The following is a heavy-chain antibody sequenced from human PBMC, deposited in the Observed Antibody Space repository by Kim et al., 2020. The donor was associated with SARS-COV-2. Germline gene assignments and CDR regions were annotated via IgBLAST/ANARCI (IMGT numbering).Heavy chain of an antibody. CDR1: GFTFSYYP. CDR2: ISAGGDRT. CDR3: AKVLRTVSSYSYGLDV. Sequence: GGSLRLSCAASGFTFSYYPMNWVRQIPGRGLEYVAAISAGGDRTYYRDPVKGRFIISRDNSRNTVDLHRNTPRAEDTAVYFCAKVLRTVSSYSYGLDVWGRGTTV. V-gene: IGHV3-23*01. J-gene: IGHJ6*02.